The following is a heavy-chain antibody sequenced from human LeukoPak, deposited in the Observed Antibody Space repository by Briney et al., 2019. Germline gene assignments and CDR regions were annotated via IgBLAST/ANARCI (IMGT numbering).Heavy chain of an antibody. J-gene: IGHJ6*03. CDR3: ARVRAVGRRYYGSGKTINPYYYYYYMDV. Sequence: ASVKVSCKASGYTFTSYDINWVRQATGQGPEWMGWMNPNSGNTGYAQKFQGRVTITRNTSISTAYMELSSLRSEDTAVYYCARVRAVGRRYYGSGKTINPYYYYYYMDVWGKGTTVTVSS. V-gene: IGHV1-8*03. CDR2: MNPNSGNT. CDR1: GYTFTSYD. D-gene: IGHD3-10*01.